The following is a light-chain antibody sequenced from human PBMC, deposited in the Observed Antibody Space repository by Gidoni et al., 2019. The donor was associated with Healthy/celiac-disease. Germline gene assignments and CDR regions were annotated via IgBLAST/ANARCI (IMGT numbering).Light chain of an antibody. V-gene: IGKV3-20*01. CDR2: GAS. J-gene: IGKJ3*01. Sequence: STGTLSLSPGERATLSCRASQSVSSSYLAWYQQKPGQAPRLLIYGASSRATGIPDRFSGSGSGTDFTLTISRLEPDDFAVYYCQQYGSSPRFTFGPGTKVDIK. CDR3: QQYGSSPRFT. CDR1: QSVSSSY.